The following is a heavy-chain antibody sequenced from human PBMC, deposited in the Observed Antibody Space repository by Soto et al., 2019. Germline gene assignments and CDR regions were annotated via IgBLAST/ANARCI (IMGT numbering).Heavy chain of an antibody. V-gene: IGHV3-74*01. CDR2: INSDGSST. J-gene: IGHJ4*02. CDR1: GFTFRSYL. D-gene: IGHD3-22*01. Sequence: PGGSLRLSCAASGFTFRSYLMHWVRQAPGKGLVWVSRINSDGSSTSYADSVKGRFTIPRDNAKNTLYLQMNSLRAEDTAVYYCAIRASYYDSSGYFDYWGQGT. CDR3: AIRASYYDSSGYFDY.